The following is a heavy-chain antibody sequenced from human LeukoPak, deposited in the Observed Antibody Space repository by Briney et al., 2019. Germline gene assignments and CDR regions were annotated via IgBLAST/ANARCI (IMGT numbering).Heavy chain of an antibody. CDR1: GITLSNYG. Sequence: GGSLRLSCEVSGITLSNYGMTWVRQAPGKGLEWVAGISDSGGRTNYADSVKGRFTISRDNPKNTLYLQMNSLRAEDTAVYFCAKRGVVIRVILVGFHKEAYYFDSWGQGVLVTVSS. CDR2: ISDSGGRT. J-gene: IGHJ4*02. V-gene: IGHV3-23*01. CDR3: AKRGVVIRVILVGFHKEAYYFDS. D-gene: IGHD3-22*01.